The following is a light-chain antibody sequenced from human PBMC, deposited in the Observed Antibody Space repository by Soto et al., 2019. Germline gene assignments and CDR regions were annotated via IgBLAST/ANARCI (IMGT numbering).Light chain of an antibody. J-gene: IGKJ5*01. Sequence: DIQMTQSPSSLSASVGDRVTITCRASQSTSSYLNWYQQKPGKAPKLLIYAASSLQSGVPSRFSGSGSGTDFTLTISSLQPEDFATYYCQQSYSTPITFGQGTRLEI. CDR1: QSTSSY. CDR2: AAS. V-gene: IGKV1-39*01. CDR3: QQSYSTPIT.